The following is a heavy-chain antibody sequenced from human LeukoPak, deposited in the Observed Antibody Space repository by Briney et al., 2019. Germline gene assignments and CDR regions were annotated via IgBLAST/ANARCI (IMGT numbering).Heavy chain of an antibody. D-gene: IGHD3-22*01. Sequence: PGGSLRLSCAASGFTFSSYEMNWVRQAPGNGLEGVSYISSSGSTIYYADSVKGRFTISRDNAKNSLYLQMNSLRAEDTAVYYCARGTMIVVVTPSGIDYWGQGTLVTVSS. CDR1: GFTFSSYE. V-gene: IGHV3-48*03. CDR2: ISSSGSTI. CDR3: ARGTMIVVVTPSGIDY. J-gene: IGHJ4*02.